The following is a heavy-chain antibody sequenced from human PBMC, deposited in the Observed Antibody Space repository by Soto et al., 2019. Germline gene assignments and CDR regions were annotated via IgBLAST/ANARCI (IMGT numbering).Heavy chain of an antibody. J-gene: IGHJ2*01. V-gene: IGHV4-34*01. CDR3: ARSRESSSWALGGYFDR. Sequence: SETLSLTCAVDVGSFSGYYWSWIRQPPGKGLEWIGEINHSGSTNYNPSLKSRVTTSVDTSKNQFSLKLSSVTAADTAVYYCARSRESSSWALGGYFDRWGRGTRVTVSS. D-gene: IGHD6-13*01. CDR1: VGSFSGYY. CDR2: INHSGST.